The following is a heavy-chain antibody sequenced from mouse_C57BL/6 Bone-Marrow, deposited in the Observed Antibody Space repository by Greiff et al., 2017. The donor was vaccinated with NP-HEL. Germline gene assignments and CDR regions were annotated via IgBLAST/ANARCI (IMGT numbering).Heavy chain of an antibody. V-gene: IGHV1-55*01. CDR2: IYPGSGST. D-gene: IGHD1-1*01. CDR3: ARANYYGSSPWFAY. CDR1: GYTFPSYW. J-gene: IGHJ3*01. Sequence: VQLQQPGAELVKPGASVKMSCQASGYTFPSYWITWVKQRPGQGLEWIGDIYPGSGSTNHNEKFKSKAILTVDTSSSTAYMQLSSLTSEDSAVYYCARANYYGSSPWFAYWGQGTLVTVSA.